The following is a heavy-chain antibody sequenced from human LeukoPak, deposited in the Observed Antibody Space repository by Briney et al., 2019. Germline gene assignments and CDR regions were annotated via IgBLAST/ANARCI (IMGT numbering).Heavy chain of an antibody. V-gene: IGHV3-53*01. CDR2: IYSGGSI. CDR3: ARDKHYGEQLGY. J-gene: IGHJ4*02. CDR1: GFTVSSNH. D-gene: IGHD4-17*01. Sequence: GGSLRLSCAASGFTVSSNHMTWVRQAPGKGLEWVSVIYSGGSIYYADSVKGRITISRDTSKNTLYLQMNTLRAEDTAVYYCARDKHYGEQLGYWGQGTLVTVSS.